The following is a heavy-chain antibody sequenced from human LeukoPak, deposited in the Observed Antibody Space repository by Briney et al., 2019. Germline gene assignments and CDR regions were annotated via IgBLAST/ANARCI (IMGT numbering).Heavy chain of an antibody. Sequence: GASVKVSCKASGGTFSSYAISWVRQAPGQGLEWMGGIIPIFGTANYAQKFQGRVTITADKSTSTAYMELSSLRSEDTAVYYCARRATVVTAFDIWGQGTMVTVSS. J-gene: IGHJ3*02. CDR1: GGTFSSYA. D-gene: IGHD4-23*01. V-gene: IGHV1-69*06. CDR2: IIPIFGTA. CDR3: ARRATVVTAFDI.